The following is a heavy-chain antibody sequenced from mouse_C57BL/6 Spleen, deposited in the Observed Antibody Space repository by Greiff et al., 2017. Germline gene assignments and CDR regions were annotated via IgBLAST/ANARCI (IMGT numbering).Heavy chain of an antibody. Sequence: QVQLKESGPGLVQPSQSLSITCTVSGFSLTSYGVHWVRQSPGKGLEWLGVIWRGGSTDYNAAFMSRLSITKDNSKSQVFFKMNSLQADDTAIYYCAKTVYYGSSPYAMDYWGQGTSVTVSS. V-gene: IGHV2-5*01. D-gene: IGHD1-1*01. J-gene: IGHJ4*01. CDR1: GFSLTSYG. CDR3: AKTVYYGSSPYAMDY. CDR2: IWRGGST.